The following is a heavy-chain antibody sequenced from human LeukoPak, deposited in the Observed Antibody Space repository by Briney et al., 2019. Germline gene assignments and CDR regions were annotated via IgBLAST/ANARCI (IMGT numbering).Heavy chain of an antibody. CDR1: GLTFSSYS. V-gene: IGHV3-21*01. CDR3: ARDGPAGSGAFDI. CDR2: ISSSSSYI. Sequence: GGSLRLSCAASGLTFSSYSMNWVRQAPGKGLEWVSSISSSSSYIYYADSVKGRFTISRDNAKNSLYLQMNSVRAEDTAVYYCARDGPAGSGAFDIWGQGTMVTVSS. J-gene: IGHJ3*02. D-gene: IGHD3-10*01.